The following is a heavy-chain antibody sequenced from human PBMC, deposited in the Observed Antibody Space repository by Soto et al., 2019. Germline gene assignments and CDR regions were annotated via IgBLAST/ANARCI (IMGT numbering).Heavy chain of an antibody. CDR1: GYTSTSYY. CDR3: ARDRAILTGSTNTYYFDY. Sequence: AASVKVSCKASGYTSTSYYMHWVRQAPGQGLEWMGIINPSGGSTSYAQKFQGRVTMTRDTSTSTVYMELSSLRSEDTAVYYCARDRAILTGSTNTYYFDYWGQGTLVTVSS. V-gene: IGHV1-46*01. CDR2: INPSGGST. D-gene: IGHD3-9*01. J-gene: IGHJ4*02.